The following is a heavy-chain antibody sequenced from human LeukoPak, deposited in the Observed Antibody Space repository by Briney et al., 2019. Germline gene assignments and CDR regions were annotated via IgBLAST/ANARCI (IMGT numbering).Heavy chain of an antibody. CDR2: IKSKTDGGTT. J-gene: IGHJ1*01. CDR3: TTDFRL. V-gene: IGHV3-15*01. Sequence: GGSLRLSCAASGFTFNTAWMNWVRQAPGKGLEYIGRIKSKTDGGTTYYAAPVKGRFTISRDDSKNTLYLQMNSLTIEDTALYYCTTDFRLWGQGTLVTVSS. CDR1: GFTFNTAW.